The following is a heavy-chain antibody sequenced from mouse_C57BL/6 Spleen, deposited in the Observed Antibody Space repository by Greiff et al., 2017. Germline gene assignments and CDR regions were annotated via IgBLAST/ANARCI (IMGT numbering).Heavy chain of an antibody. V-gene: IGHV1-64*01. CDR3: ARWLPDYFDY. J-gene: IGHJ2*01. D-gene: IGHD2-2*01. CDR2: FHPYSGNT. Sequence: VQLQQPGAELVKPGASVKMSCKASGYTFTSYCMHWVKQRPGQGLEWIGMFHPYSGNTNYNEKFKSKATLTVDKSSGTAYLQLSSLASEDSAVYDCARWLPDYFDYWGQGTTLTVSS. CDR1: GYTFTSYC.